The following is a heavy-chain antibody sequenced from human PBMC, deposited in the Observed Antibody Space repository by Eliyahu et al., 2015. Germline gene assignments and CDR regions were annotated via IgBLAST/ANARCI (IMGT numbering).Heavy chain of an antibody. Sequence: TFSSYGMHWVRQAPGKGLEWVAVISYDGSNKYYADSVKGRFTISRDNSKNTLYLQMNSLRAEDTAVYYCAKVKYIAAAGPAFDYWGQGTLVTVSS. CDR2: ISYDGSNK. CDR3: AKVKYIAAAGPAFDY. D-gene: IGHD6-13*01. CDR1: TFSSYG. J-gene: IGHJ4*02. V-gene: IGHV3-30*18.